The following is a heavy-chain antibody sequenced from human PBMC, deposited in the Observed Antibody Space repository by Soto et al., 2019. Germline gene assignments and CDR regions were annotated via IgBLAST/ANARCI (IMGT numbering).Heavy chain of an antibody. J-gene: IGHJ4*02. D-gene: IGHD6-6*01. CDR1: GYSFTSYW. V-gene: IGHV5-51*01. CDR3: AAYTSSSGRHFDY. CDR2: IYPGDSDT. Sequence: GESLKISCQGSGYSFTSYWIGWVRQMPGKGLEWMGIIYPGDSDTRYSPSFQGQVTISADKSISTAYLQWSSLKASDTAMYYCAAYTSSSGRHFDYWGQGTLVTVSS.